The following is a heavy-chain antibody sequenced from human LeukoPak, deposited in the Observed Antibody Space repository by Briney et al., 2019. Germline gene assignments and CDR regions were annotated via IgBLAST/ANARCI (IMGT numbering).Heavy chain of an antibody. J-gene: IGHJ6*02. D-gene: IGHD5-18*01. CDR3: ARTPWIQLWFGYYGMDV. V-gene: IGHV4-30-4*01. CDR1: GGSITSGDYY. Sequence: SETLSLTCTVSGGSITSGDYYWSWIRQPPGKGLEWMGHIFHTGSTYYNPSLESRVTLSVDTTKNQFSLHLRSVTAADTAVYYCARTPWIQLWFGYYGMDVWGQGTTVTVSS. CDR2: IFHTGST.